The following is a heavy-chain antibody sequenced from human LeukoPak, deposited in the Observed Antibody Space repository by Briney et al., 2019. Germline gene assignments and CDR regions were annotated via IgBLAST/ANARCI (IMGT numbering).Heavy chain of an antibody. CDR1: GFTFSSYA. V-gene: IGHV3-23*01. J-gene: IGHJ4*02. CDR2: ISSSGGST. D-gene: IGHD5-18*01. Sequence: PGGSLRLSCAASGFTFSSYAMSWVRQTAGKGLEWVSSISSSGGSTYYADSVKGRFTTSRDYSKNTLYLQMNSLRAEDTAVYYCAKDLYTYGTTPLDYWGQGTLVTVSS. CDR3: AKDLYTYGTTPLDY.